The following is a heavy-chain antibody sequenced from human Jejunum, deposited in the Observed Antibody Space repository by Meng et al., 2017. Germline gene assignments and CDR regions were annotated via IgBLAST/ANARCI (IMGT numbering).Heavy chain of an antibody. J-gene: IGHJ4*01. CDR2: IYYSGRT. CDR3: ATELPGIAAAGRADFDN. D-gene: IGHD6-13*01. CDR1: GGSITSDGYY. V-gene: IGHV4-39*07. Sequence: SETLSLTCTVSGGSITSDGYYWGWIRQPPGKGLEWIGSIYYSGRTHYNPSLKSRVSMSLDTSKNQFSLKLSSVTAADTAVYYCATELPGIAAAGRADFDNWGHGTLVTVSS.